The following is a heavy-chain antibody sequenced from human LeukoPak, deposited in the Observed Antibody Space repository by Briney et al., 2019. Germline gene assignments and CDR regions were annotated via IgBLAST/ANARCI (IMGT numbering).Heavy chain of an antibody. D-gene: IGHD3-9*01. V-gene: IGHV3-48*02. Sequence: GGSLRLSCTASGFTFSSYSMNWVRQAPGKGLECVSYISMSGTIIYYADSVKGRFTISRDNAKNSLYLQMNSLRDEDTAVYYCARGALRYSDYWGQGTLVTVSS. CDR3: ARGALRYSDY. CDR1: GFTFSSYS. CDR2: ISMSGTII. J-gene: IGHJ4*02.